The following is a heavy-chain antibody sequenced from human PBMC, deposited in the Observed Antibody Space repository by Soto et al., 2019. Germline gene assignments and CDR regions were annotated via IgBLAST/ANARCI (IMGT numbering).Heavy chain of an antibody. D-gene: IGHD2-2*02. J-gene: IGHJ6*02. CDR3: ARDRGGCSSTSCYSLVFYYNYGMDV. CDR1: GYSISSGYY. CDR2: IYHSGST. Sequence: SETLSLTCAASGYSISSGYYWGWIRQPPGKGLEWIGSIYHSGSTYYNPSLKSRVTISVDTSKNQFSLKLSSVTAAETAVYYCARDRGGCSSTSCYSLVFYYNYGMDVWGQGTTVTVSS. V-gene: IGHV4-38-2*02.